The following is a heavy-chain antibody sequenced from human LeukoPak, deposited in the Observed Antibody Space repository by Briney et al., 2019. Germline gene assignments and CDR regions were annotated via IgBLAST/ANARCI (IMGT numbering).Heavy chain of an antibody. D-gene: IGHD5-18*01. CDR1: GFTFSSYA. J-gene: IGHJ3*02. CDR3: ARDKGIKRSFDI. CDR2: SNSDGSST. V-gene: IGHV3-74*01. Sequence: GGSLRLSCAASGFTFSSYAMSWVRQAPGKGLEWVSRSNSDGSSTTYADSVKGRFTVSRDNAKNTLYLQMNSLRAEDTAVYYCARDKGIKRSFDIWGQGALVTVYS.